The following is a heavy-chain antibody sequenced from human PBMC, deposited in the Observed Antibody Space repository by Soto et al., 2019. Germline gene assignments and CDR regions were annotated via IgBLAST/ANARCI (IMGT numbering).Heavy chain of an antibody. CDR3: AREARIYSSSWYPHIHYFDY. CDR1: GGSISSYY. CDR2: IYYSGST. J-gene: IGHJ4*02. Sequence: SETLSLTCTVSGGSISSYYWSWIRQPPGKGLEWIGYIYYSGSTNYNPSLKSRVTISVDTSKNQFSLKLSSVTAADTAVYYCAREARIYSSSWYPHIHYFDYWGQGTLVTAPQ. D-gene: IGHD6-13*01. V-gene: IGHV4-59*01.